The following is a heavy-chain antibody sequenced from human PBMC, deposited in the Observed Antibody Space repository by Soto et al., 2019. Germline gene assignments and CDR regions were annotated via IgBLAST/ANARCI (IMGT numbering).Heavy chain of an antibody. CDR3: AKAGNIYVRGVPPADV. CDR1: GFDFNAYG. J-gene: IGHJ6*04. Sequence: QVQLVESGGGVVQPGRSLRLSCAASGFDFNAYGMHWVRQAPGKGLEWVTVISHDGRNTYYADSAKGRCTISRDNSKNTLYLQINTLRLGDTAVYYFAKAGNIYVRGVPPADVWGKGTTVTVSS. D-gene: IGHD3-10*01. CDR2: ISHDGRNT. V-gene: IGHV3-30*18.